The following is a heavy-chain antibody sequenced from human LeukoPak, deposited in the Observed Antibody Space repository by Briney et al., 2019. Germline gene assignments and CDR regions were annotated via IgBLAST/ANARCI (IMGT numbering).Heavy chain of an antibody. CDR2: ISGSGGST. V-gene: IGHV3-23*01. Sequence: GGSLRLSCAASGFTFSSYAMSWVRQAPGKGLEWVSAISGSGGSTYYADSVKGRSTISRDNSKNTLYLQMNSLRAEDTAVYYCAKVLTFGGVLDYWGQGTLVTVSS. CDR1: GFTFSSYA. J-gene: IGHJ4*02. CDR3: AKVLTFGGVLDY. D-gene: IGHD3-16*01.